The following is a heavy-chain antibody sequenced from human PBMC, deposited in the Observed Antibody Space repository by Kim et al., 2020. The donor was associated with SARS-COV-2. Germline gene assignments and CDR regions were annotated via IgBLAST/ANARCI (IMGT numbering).Heavy chain of an antibody. CDR2: STI. Sequence: STIYYADSVKGRFTISRDNAKNSLYLQMNSLRAEDTAVYYCARDFTMIVAWGQGTLVTVSS. J-gene: IGHJ4*02. D-gene: IGHD3-22*01. CDR3: ARDFTMIVA. V-gene: IGHV3-48*03.